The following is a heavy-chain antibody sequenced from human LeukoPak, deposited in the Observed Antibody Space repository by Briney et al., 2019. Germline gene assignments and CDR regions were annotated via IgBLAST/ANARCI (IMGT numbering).Heavy chain of an antibody. D-gene: IGHD4-23*01. CDR1: GYTFTDYY. J-gene: IGHJ3*02. CDR3: ATGDMTTVVTGRAFDI. V-gene: IGHV1-69-2*01. Sequence: ASVKISCKASGYTFTDYYMHWVQQAPGKGLEWMGRVDPEDGETIYAEKFQGRVTITADTSTDTAYMELSSLRSEDTAVSYCATGDMTTVVTGRAFDIWGQGTMVTASS. CDR2: VDPEDGET.